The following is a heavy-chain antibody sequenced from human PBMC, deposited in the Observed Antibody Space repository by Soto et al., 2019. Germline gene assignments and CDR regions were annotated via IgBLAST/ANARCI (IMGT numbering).Heavy chain of an antibody. CDR1: GFTFSSYA. Sequence: GGSLRLSCAASGFTFSSYAMHWVRQAPGKGLEWVAVISYDGSNKYYADSVKGRFTISRDNSKNTLYLQMNSLRAEDTAVYYCARDSGLAVYGDYRLGGAFDIWGQGTMVTVSS. J-gene: IGHJ3*02. D-gene: IGHD4-17*01. CDR2: ISYDGSNK. CDR3: ARDSGLAVYGDYRLGGAFDI. V-gene: IGHV3-30-3*01.